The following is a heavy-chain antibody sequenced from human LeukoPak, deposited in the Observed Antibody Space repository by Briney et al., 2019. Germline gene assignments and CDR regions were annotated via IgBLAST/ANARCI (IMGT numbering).Heavy chain of an antibody. Sequence: GGSLRLSCAASGFTFSRYSMNWVRQAPGKGLEWVSSISSSSSYIYYADSVKGRFTISRDNAKNSLYLQMNSLRAEDMAFYYCAKGHSSGYFAAFDIWGQGTMVTVSS. CDR1: GFTFSRYS. J-gene: IGHJ3*02. CDR3: AKGHSSGYFAAFDI. D-gene: IGHD3-22*01. V-gene: IGHV3-21*04. CDR2: ISSSSSYI.